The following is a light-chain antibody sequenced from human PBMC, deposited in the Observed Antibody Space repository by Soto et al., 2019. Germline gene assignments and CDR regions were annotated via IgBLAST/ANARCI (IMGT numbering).Light chain of an antibody. V-gene: IGKV3-11*01. CDR3: QQRSNWPLLT. CDR2: DAS. J-gene: IGKJ4*01. CDR1: QSVSSY. Sequence: EIVLTQSPATLSLSPGERATLSCRASQSVSSYLAWYQQKPGQAPRLLIFDASNRATGIPARFSGSGSGTDFTLTISSVEPEDIAVYYCQQRSNWPLLTFGGGTKVEIK.